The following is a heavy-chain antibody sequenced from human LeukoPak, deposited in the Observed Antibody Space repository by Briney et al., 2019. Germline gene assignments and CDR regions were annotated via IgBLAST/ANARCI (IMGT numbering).Heavy chain of an antibody. CDR1: GGSFSGYY. CDR3: ARHHLYLSYGYGTWFDP. J-gene: IGHJ5*02. Sequence: SETLSLTCAVYGGSFSGYYWSWIRQPPGKGLEWIGEINHSGSTNYNPPLKSRVTISVDTSKNQFSLKLSSVTAADTAVYYCARHHLYLSYGYGTWFDPWGQGTLVTVSS. V-gene: IGHV4-34*01. CDR2: INHSGST. D-gene: IGHD3-16*01.